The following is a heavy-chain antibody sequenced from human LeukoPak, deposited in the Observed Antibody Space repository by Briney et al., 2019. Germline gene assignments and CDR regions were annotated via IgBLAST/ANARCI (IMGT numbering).Heavy chain of an antibody. CDR3: ARDYGDYKFDY. Sequence: ASVMVSCKACGYTFIGYYMHWVRQAPGQGLEWMGWINPNSGGTNYAQKFQGWVTMTRDTSISTAYMELSRLRSDDTAVYYCARDYGDYKFDYWGQGTLVTVSS. D-gene: IGHD4-17*01. CDR2: INPNSGGT. V-gene: IGHV1-2*04. CDR1: GYTFIGYY. J-gene: IGHJ4*02.